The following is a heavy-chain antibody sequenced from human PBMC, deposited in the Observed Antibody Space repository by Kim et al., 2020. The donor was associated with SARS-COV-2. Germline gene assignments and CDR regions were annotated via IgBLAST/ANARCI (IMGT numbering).Heavy chain of an antibody. Sequence: GGSLRLSCAASGFTFDDYAMHWVRQAPGKGLEWVSLISGDGGITYYADSVKGRFTISRDNSKNSLYLQMNSLRTEDTALYYCARDTMFVVYAYYYYGMDVWGQGTTVTVSS. V-gene: IGHV3-43*02. D-gene: IGHD2-15*01. CDR3: ARDTMFVVYAYYYYGMDV. CDR2: ISGDGGIT. CDR1: GFTFDDYA. J-gene: IGHJ6*02.